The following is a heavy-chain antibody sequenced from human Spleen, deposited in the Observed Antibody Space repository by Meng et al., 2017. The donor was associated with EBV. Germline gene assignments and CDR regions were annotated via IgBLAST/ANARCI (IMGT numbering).Heavy chain of an antibody. Sequence: QGHLQESGPGLVKPSETLSVTCTFSNVSITSSSYYWGWIRQSPGKGLEWIGSIYHSGNTYYSPSLESRATLSVDASKNQFSLRLKSVTAADTAIYFCTRLGGSFDFWIWGHGTLVTVSS. J-gene: IGHJ4*01. CDR1: NVSITSSSYY. CDR2: IYHSGNT. V-gene: IGHV4-39*07. CDR3: TRLGGSFDFWI. D-gene: IGHD3-3*01.